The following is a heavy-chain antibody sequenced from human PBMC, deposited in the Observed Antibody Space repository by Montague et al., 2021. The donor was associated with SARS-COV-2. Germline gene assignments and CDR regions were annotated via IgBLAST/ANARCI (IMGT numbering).Heavy chain of an antibody. J-gene: IGHJ4*02. CDR1: GFTFTTHW. V-gene: IGHV3-7*01. CDR3: TALRRTDPFDY. CDR2: INEDGSQK. Sequence: LSLSLSASGFTFTTHWMNWVRQAPGKGLEWVANINEDGSQKYYIDSVKGRFTISRDNARNSLFLQMTGLRAEDTAVYYCTALRRTDPFDYWGQGNLVTVSS. D-gene: IGHD2-21*02.